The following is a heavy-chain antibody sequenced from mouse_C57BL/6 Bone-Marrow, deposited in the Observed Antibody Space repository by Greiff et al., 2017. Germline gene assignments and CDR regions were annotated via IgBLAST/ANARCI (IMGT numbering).Heavy chain of an antibody. CDR2: ISSGSSTI. Sequence: EVQLVESGGGLVKPGGSLKLSCAASGFTFSDYGMHWVRQAPEKGLEWVAYISSGSSTIYYADTVKGRVTISRDTAKNTLFLQMTSLRSEDTAMYYCANNYAMDYWGQGTSVTVSS. J-gene: IGHJ4*01. V-gene: IGHV5-17*01. CDR3: ANNYAMDY. CDR1: GFTFSDYG.